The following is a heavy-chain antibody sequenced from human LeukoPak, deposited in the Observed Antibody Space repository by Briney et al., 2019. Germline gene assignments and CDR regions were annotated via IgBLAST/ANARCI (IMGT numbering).Heavy chain of an antibody. Sequence: PGGSLRLSCAGSGFTFSSYWMTWVRQAPGKGLEWVANIKQDGSEKYYVDSVKGRFAISRDNAKNSPYLQMNSLTAEDTAVYYCARPRDSGWSKTWDYWGQGTLVTVSS. CDR1: GFTFSSYW. CDR3: ARPRDSGWSKTWDY. D-gene: IGHD6-13*01. V-gene: IGHV3-7*03. J-gene: IGHJ4*02. CDR2: IKQDGSEK.